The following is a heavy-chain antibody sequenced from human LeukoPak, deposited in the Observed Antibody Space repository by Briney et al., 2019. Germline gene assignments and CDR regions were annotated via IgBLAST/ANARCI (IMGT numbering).Heavy chain of an antibody. CDR3: ARVDDRGHYYDSSGPRKLFDY. J-gene: IGHJ4*02. D-gene: IGHD3-22*01. CDR1: GYTFTGYY. V-gene: IGHV1-2*02. Sequence: ASVKVSCKASGYTFTGYYTHWVRQAPGQGLEWMGWINPNGGGTNYAQKFQGRVTMTRDTSISTAYMELSRLRSDDTAVYYCARVDDRGHYYDSSGPRKLFDYWGQGTLVTVSS. CDR2: INPNGGGT.